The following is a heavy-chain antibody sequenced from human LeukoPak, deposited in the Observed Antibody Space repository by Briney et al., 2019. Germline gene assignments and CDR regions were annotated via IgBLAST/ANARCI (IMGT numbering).Heavy chain of an antibody. D-gene: IGHD6-13*01. CDR3: ARVEARIGAAAARGGYYYYGMDV. Sequence: ASVKLSCTASGYTFTPYYMHWVRQAPGQGLEWMGWINPNSGGTNYAQKFQGRVTMTTDTSISTAYMELSSLRSEDTAVYYCARVEARIGAAAARGGYYYYGMDVWGQGTTVTVSS. CDR2: INPNSGGT. J-gene: IGHJ6*02. V-gene: IGHV1-2*02. CDR1: GYTFTPYY.